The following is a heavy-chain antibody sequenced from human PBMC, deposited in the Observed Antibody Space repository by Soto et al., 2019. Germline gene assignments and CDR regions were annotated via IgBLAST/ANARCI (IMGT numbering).Heavy chain of an antibody. D-gene: IGHD1-7*01. CDR3: ARDPSGEVVLGTTGLDY. V-gene: IGHV4-31*03. CDR2: IYYSGST. CDR1: GDSISSNGYY. Sequence: SETLSLTCTVSGDSISSNGYYWSWIRQHPGKGLEWIGYIYYSGSTYYNPSLKSRVTISLDTSKKQFSLKLSSVTAADTAVYYCARDPSGEVVLGTTGLDYWGQGTLVTVSS. J-gene: IGHJ4*02.